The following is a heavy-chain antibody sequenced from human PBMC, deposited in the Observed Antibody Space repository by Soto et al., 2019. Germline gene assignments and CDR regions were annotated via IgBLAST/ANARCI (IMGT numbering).Heavy chain of an antibody. CDR3: ATNEGRDGYSFDY. D-gene: IGHD5-12*01. V-gene: IGHV1-69*13. CDR1: GVTFRMQD. Sequence: RASVKVSCKASGVTFRMQDMRCVRQAPGQGLEWMGGIIPILGTPQYAEKFQDRVTITADESTSAAYMELSSLTSEDTAVYYCATNEGRDGYSFDYWGQGTLVTVSS. CDR2: IIPILGTP. J-gene: IGHJ4*02.